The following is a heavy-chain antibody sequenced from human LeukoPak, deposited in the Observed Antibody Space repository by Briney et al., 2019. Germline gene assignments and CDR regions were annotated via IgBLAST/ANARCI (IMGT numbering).Heavy chain of an antibody. CDR3: ARGPGTTGTTHYYYYYGMDV. J-gene: IGHJ6*02. CDR2: IIPIFGTA. D-gene: IGHD1-1*01. Sequence: GASVKASCKASGGTFSSYAISWVRQAPGQGLEWMGGIIPIFGTANYAQKFQGRVTITADESTSTAYMELRSLRSDDTAAYYCARGPGTTGTTHYYYYYGMDVWGQGTTVTVSS. CDR1: GGTFSSYA. V-gene: IGHV1-69*13.